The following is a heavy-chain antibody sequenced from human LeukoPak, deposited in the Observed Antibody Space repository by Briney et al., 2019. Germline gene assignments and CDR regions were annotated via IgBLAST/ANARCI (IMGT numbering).Heavy chain of an antibody. Sequence: GGSLRLSCAASGFTFSSYSMNWVRQAPGKGLEWVSSISSSSYIYYADSVKGRFTISRDNAKNSLYLQMNSLRAEDTAVYYCARDRLLWFGELWNWFDPWGQGTLVTVSS. D-gene: IGHD3-10*01. V-gene: IGHV3-21*01. J-gene: IGHJ5*02. CDR3: ARDRLLWFGELWNWFDP. CDR2: ISSSSYI. CDR1: GFTFSSYS.